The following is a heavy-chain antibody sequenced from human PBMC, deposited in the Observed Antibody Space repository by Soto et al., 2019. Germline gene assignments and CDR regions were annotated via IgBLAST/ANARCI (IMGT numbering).Heavy chain of an antibody. CDR1: GFTFSSYA. CDR3: AIEWLLGYGMDV. D-gene: IGHD3-22*01. CDR2: ISGSGGST. Sequence: EVQLLESGGGLVQPGGSLRLSCAASGFTFSSYAMSWVRQAPGKGLEWVSDISGSGGSTYYADSVKGRFTISRDNSKNTLYLQMNSLRAEDTAVYYCAIEWLLGYGMDVWGQGTTVTVSS. J-gene: IGHJ6*02. V-gene: IGHV3-23*01.